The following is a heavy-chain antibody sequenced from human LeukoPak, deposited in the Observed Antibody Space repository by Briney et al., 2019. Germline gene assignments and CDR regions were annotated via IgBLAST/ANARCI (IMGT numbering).Heavy chain of an antibody. CDR1: GYTFTSYG. V-gene: IGHV1-18*01. J-gene: IGHJ4*02. D-gene: IGHD6-13*01. CDR2: ISAYNGNT. Sequence: GASVKVSCKASGYTFTSYGISWVRQAPGQGLEWMGWISAYNGNTNYAQILQGRVTMTTDTSTRTAYMELRSLISDDTAVYYCARVWQQQLVFDYWGQGTLVTVSP. CDR3: ARVWQQQLVFDY.